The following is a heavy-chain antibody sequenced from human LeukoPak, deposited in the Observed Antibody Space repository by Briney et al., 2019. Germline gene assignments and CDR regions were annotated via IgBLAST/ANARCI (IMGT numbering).Heavy chain of an antibody. D-gene: IGHD4-17*01. CDR1: GFTFSSYW. CDR3: ARSREINDYGDYGGAFDI. CDR2: IKKDGSDK. J-gene: IGHJ3*02. Sequence: PGGSLRLSCAASGFTFSSYWMNWVRQAPGKGLEWVANIKKDGSDKNYLGSVKGRFTISRDNAKNSLYLQMNSLRAEDTAVYYCARSREINDYGDYGGAFDIWGQGTMVTVSS. V-gene: IGHV3-7*01.